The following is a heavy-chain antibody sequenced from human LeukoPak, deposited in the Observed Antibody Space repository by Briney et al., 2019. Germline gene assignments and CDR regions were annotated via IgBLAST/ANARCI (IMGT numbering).Heavy chain of an antibody. V-gene: IGHV4-59*12. Sequence: SETLSLTCTVSGGSISSYYWSWIRQPPGKGLEWIGYIYYSGSTNYNPYLKSRVTISVDTSKNQSSLKLSSVTAADTAVYYCARRVRGSYLTLNAFDIWGQGTMVTVSS. J-gene: IGHJ3*02. CDR1: GGSISSYY. D-gene: IGHD1-26*01. CDR3: ARRVRGSYLTLNAFDI. CDR2: IYYSGST.